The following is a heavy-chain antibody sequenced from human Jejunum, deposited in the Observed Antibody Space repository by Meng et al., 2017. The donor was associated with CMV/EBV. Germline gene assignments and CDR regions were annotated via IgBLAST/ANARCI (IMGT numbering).Heavy chain of an antibody. CDR1: FSTYE. CDR2: ISSSGDTI. V-gene: IGHV3-48*03. J-gene: IGHJ4*02. Sequence: FSTYEMNWVRQAPGKGLEWISSISSSGDTIYYADSVKGRFTISRDNAKNSLYLQMNSLRAEDTAVHYCARGDYDFWGGYWGQGTLVTVSS. D-gene: IGHD3-3*01. CDR3: ARGDYDFWGGY.